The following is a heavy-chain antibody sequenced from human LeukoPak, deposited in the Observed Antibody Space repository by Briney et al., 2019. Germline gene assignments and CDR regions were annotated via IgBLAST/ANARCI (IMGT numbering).Heavy chain of an antibody. D-gene: IGHD6-19*01. CDR2: ISSTGDTK. Sequence: GGSLRLSCAVSGFSFSIYEMHWVRQAPGKGLEWVSTISSTGDTKHHADSVKGRFTISRDNAQNSLYLQMNNLRADDTAVYYCAAQSVASSDVDHWGQGTLVTVSS. CDR3: AAQSVASSDVDH. CDR1: GFSFSIYE. J-gene: IGHJ4*02. V-gene: IGHV3-48*03.